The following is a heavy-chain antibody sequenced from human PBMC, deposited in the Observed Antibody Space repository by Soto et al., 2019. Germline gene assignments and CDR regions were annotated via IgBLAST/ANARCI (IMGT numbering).Heavy chain of an antibody. J-gene: IGHJ6*02. Sequence: EVQLVESGGGLVQPGGSLRLSCAASGFTFRNYWMHWVRQAPGKGLVWVSRVNSDGDTTYYADSVKGRFTISRDNAKNKLHLQMNSLGAEDTAVYYCASNYAYAEGYYFYGIDVWGQGTTVTVS. V-gene: IGHV3-74*01. CDR1: GFTFRNYW. CDR2: VNSDGDTT. D-gene: IGHD3-16*01. CDR3: ASNYAYAEGYYFYGIDV.